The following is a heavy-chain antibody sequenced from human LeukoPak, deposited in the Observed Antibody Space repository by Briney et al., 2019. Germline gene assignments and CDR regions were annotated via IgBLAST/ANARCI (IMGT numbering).Heavy chain of an antibody. Sequence: GESLKISCKGSGYIFTTYWIGWVRQMPGKGLEWMGIMHPGDSDTRYSPSFQGQVTISADKSISTAYLQWSSLKASDTAMYYCARGSRVFAHYDSSGYYSAFDMWGQGTMVTVSS. D-gene: IGHD3-22*01. CDR2: MHPGDSDT. V-gene: IGHV5-51*01. J-gene: IGHJ3*02. CDR1: GYIFTTYW. CDR3: ARGSRVFAHYDSSGYYSAFDM.